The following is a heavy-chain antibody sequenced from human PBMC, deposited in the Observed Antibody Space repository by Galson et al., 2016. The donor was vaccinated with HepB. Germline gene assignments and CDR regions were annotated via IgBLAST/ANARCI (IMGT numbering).Heavy chain of an antibody. V-gene: IGHV3-30-3*01. Sequence: SLRLSCAVSGFTFSSYAMHWVRQAPGKGLEWVAVISYDGNNKYYADSVKGRFTISRDNSKNTLYLQMNSLRPEDTAVYDCAKSNIAAPGPSWFDPWGQGTLVTVSS. J-gene: IGHJ5*02. D-gene: IGHD6-13*01. CDR1: GFTFSSYA. CDR2: ISYDGNNK. CDR3: AKSNIAAPGPSWFDP.